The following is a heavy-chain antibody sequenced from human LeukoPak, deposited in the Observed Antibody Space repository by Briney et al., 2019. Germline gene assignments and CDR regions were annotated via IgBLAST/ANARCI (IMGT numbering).Heavy chain of an antibody. Sequence: GGSLRLSCAASGFTVSSNYMSWVRQAPGKGPEWVSTINGGGGSKYFADSVKGRFTISRDNSKDTLYLQMNSLRAEDTAVYYCAKVLLTTVVSPWGQGTLVIVSS. CDR3: AKVLLTTVVSP. V-gene: IGHV3-23*01. CDR2: INGGGGSK. J-gene: IGHJ5*02. CDR1: GFTVSSNY. D-gene: IGHD4-23*01.